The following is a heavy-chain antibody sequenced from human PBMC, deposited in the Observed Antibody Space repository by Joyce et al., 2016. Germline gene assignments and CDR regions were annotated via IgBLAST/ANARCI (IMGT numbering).Heavy chain of an antibody. J-gene: IGHJ4*02. D-gene: IGHD6-19*01. CDR3: ARDLTGSGWYYFDH. CDR2: IKTMSGGT. CDR1: GYTFTGFY. V-gene: IGHV1-46*01. Sequence: VHLVQSGAEVKEPGASVKVSCKASGYTFTGFYVHWVRQAPGQGLEWMGMIKTMSGGTTYAQKFQGRVTLTRDTAANTHYMELTSRTSDDTAVFYCARDLTGSGWYYFDHWGQGTLVTVSS.